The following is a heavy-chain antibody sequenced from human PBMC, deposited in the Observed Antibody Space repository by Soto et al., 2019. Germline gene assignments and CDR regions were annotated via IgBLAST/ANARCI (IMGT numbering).Heavy chain of an antibody. D-gene: IGHD2-8*01. CDR1: GGTFSSYA. Sequence: QVQLVQSGAEVTKTGSSVKVSCKTSGGTFSSYAISWVRQAPGQGLEWMGGIIPIFGTANYAQKFQGRVTITADESTRTAYMELRSLRSEDTAVYYCARYSWRTNGVWGFDDWGQGNLVTVSS. J-gene: IGHJ4*02. CDR3: ARYSWRTNGVWGFDD. V-gene: IGHV1-69*01. CDR2: IIPIFGTA.